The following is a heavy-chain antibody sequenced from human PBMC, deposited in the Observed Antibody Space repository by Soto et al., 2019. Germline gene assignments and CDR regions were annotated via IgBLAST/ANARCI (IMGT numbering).Heavy chain of an antibody. Sequence: SETLSLTCTVSGGSISSGNYYWSWIRQPPGKGLEWIGYIYYSGSTYYNPSLKSRVTISVDTSKNQFSMKLSSVTAADTAVYYCARDKESRITMVPNYYGMDVWGQGTTVTVSS. J-gene: IGHJ6*02. V-gene: IGHV4-30-4*01. CDR2: IYYSGST. CDR1: GGSISSGNYY. CDR3: ARDKESRITMVPNYYGMDV. D-gene: IGHD3-10*01.